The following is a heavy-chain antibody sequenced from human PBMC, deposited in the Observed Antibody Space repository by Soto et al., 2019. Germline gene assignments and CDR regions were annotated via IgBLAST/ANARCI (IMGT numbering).Heavy chain of an antibody. CDR2: TNHSGST. J-gene: IGHJ4*02. CDR3: ARGDRADIVVVPAAISAYYFDY. CDR1: GGSFSGYY. Sequence: QVQLQQWGAGLLKPSETLSLTCAVYGGSFSGYYWSWIRQPPGKGLEWIGETNHSGSTNYNPSLKRRVTISVDTSKNQFSLKLSSVTAADTAVYYCARGDRADIVVVPAAISAYYFDYWGQGTLVTVSS. V-gene: IGHV4-34*01. D-gene: IGHD2-2*02.